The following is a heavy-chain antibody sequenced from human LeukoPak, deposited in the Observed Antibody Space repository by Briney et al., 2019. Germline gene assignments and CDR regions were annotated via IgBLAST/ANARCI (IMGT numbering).Heavy chain of an antibody. CDR2: INPNSGST. Sequence: ASVKVSCKASGYTFTGYYMHWVRQAPGQGLEWMGWINPNSGSTGYAQKFQDRVTITRNTSINTAYMELSSLRSDDTAVYYCARGGSGSGSLDFWGQGTLVTVSS. CDR3: ARGGSGSGSLDF. V-gene: IGHV1-8*03. J-gene: IGHJ4*02. CDR1: GYTFTGYY. D-gene: IGHD3-10*01.